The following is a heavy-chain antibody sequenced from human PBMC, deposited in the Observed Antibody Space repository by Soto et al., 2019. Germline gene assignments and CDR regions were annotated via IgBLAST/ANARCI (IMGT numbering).Heavy chain of an antibody. CDR2: TTTYNGNT. Sequence: QVQLVQSGAEVKNPGASVKVSCKASGYTFTRYGIGWARQAPGQGLECMGWTTTYNGNTNYAQNVQGRVTFTTETSTRTAYMEPRRLRSNDTALYCCAMVDGYVTHRPQDVWGLGTTVIVSS. D-gene: IGHD5-18*01. J-gene: IGHJ6*02. CDR1: GYTFTRYG. V-gene: IGHV1-18*01. CDR3: AMVDGYVTHRPQDV.